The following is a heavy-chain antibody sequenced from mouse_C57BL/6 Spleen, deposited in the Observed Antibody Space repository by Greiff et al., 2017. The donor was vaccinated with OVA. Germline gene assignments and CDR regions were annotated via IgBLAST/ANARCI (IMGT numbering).Heavy chain of an antibody. J-gene: IGHJ1*03. CDR3: ARNSGSKPYWYFDV. CDR1: GFSLTSYA. V-gene: IGHV2-9-1*01. D-gene: IGHD1-1*01. Sequence: VKLMESGPGLVAPSQSLSITCTVSGFSLTSYAISWVRQPPGKGLEWLGVIWTGGGTNYNSALKSRLSISKDNSKSQVFLKMNSLQTDDTARYYCARNSGSKPYWYFDVWGTGTTVTVSS. CDR2: IWTGGGT.